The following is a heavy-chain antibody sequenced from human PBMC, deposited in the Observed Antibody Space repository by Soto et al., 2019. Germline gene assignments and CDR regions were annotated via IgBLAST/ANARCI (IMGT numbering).Heavy chain of an antibody. J-gene: IGHJ4*02. CDR1: GYTFTSYG. CDR2: ISAYNGNT. CDR3: ALAYYYDSSGYRGPDY. D-gene: IGHD3-22*01. Sequence: ASVKVSCKASGYTFTSYGISWVRQAPGQGLEWMGWISAYNGNTNYAQKLQGRVTMTTDTSTSTAYMELRSLRSDDTAVYYCALAYYYDSSGYRGPDYWGQGTLVTVSS. V-gene: IGHV1-18*01.